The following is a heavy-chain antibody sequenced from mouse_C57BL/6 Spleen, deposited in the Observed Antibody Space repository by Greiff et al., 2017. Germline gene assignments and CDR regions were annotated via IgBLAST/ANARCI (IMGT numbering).Heavy chain of an antibody. V-gene: IGHV14-4*01. CDR1: GFNIKDYY. CDR2: IDPENGDT. CDR3: TTSYGRSGDY. Sequence: EVQLQQSGAELVRPGASVKLSCTASGFNIKDYYMPWVKQRPEQGLEWIGWIDPENGDTEYASKFQGKATITADPSSNTAYLPLSSLTSEDTAVYYCTTSYGRSGDYWGKGTTLTVSS. J-gene: IGHJ2*01. D-gene: IGHD1-1*01.